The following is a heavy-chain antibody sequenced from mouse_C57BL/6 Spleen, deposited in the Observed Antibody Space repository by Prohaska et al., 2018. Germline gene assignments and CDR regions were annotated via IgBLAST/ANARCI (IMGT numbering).Heavy chain of an antibody. Sequence: EVQLLETGGGLVQPGGSRGLSCEGSGFTFSGFWMSWVRQTPGKTLEWIGDINSEGSEINYAPSIKDRFTIFRDKDKSTVYLQMSNVRSEDTATYFCMRYGNYWYFDVWGTGTTVTVSS. CDR1: GFTFSGFW. CDR2: INSEGSEI. D-gene: IGHD2-1*01. V-gene: IGHV11-2*01. J-gene: IGHJ1*03. CDR3: MRYGNYWYFDV.